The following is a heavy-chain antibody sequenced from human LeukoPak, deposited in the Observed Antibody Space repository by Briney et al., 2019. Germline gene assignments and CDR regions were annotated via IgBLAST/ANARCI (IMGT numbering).Heavy chain of an antibody. Sequence: GGPLRLSCVASGFTFSSYEMNWVRQAPGKGLEWVSYISSSGSTIYYADSVKGRFTISRDNAKNSLYLQMNSLRAEDTAVYCCARWARDYYGSGSYPGDYWGQGTLVTVSS. J-gene: IGHJ4*02. V-gene: IGHV3-48*03. CDR2: ISSSGSTI. CDR3: ARWARDYYGSGSYPGDY. CDR1: GFTFSSYE. D-gene: IGHD3-10*01.